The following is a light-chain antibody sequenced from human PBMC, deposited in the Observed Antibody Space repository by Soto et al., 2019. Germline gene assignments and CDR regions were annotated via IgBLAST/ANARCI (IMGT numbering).Light chain of an antibody. V-gene: IGKV1-39*01. CDR2: DVS. CDR3: QQSYSTLSWT. Sequence: DIPMTQSPSSLSASVGDRVTITCRASQSISSYLNWYQQKPGKAPKLLIYDVSSLQSGVPSRFSGSGSGTDFTLTINSLQPEDFATYYCQQSYSTLSWTFGQGTKVEI. J-gene: IGKJ1*01. CDR1: QSISSY.